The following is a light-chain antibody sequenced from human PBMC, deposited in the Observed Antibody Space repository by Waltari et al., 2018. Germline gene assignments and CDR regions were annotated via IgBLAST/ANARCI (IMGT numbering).Light chain of an antibody. J-gene: IGKJ4*01. V-gene: IGKV4-1*01. CDR3: QQYHNFPLT. CDR1: QSVLYSSNNENY. Sequence: DIVMTQSPDSLAVSLGERVTINCKSSQSVLYSSNNENYLAWYQQKPGQPPKLLIYWAATRESGVPDRFSCSGSGTDFTLTISSLQAEDVAVYYCQQYHNFPLTFGGGTKVEIK. CDR2: WAA.